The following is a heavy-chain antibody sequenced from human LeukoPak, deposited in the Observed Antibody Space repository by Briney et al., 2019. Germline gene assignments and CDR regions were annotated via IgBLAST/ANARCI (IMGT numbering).Heavy chain of an antibody. CDR3: AKEGSRYSSGWSHFDY. J-gene: IGHJ4*02. V-gene: IGHV3-74*01. CDR1: GFTFSSYW. D-gene: IGHD6-19*01. Sequence: GGSLRLSCAASGFTFSSYWMHWVRQAPGEGLVWVSRIDPDDSGSTYADSVKGRFTISRDNAKNTLWLQMNSLRADDTAVYYCAKEGSRYSSGWSHFDYWGQGTLVTVSS. CDR2: IDPDDSGS.